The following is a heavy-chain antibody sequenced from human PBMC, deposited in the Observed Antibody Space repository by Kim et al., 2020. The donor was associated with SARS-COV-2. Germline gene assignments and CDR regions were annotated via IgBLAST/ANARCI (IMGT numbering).Heavy chain of an antibody. CDR2: ITSTSTYM. V-gene: IGHV3-21*01. J-gene: IGHJ1*01. CDR3: ARCDGGDQQLAPPIR. Sequence: GGSLRLSCAASGFTFSSYTMNWVRQAPGRGLEWVSSITSTSTYMYYADSVAGRFTISRDNAKNSLYLQLNSLRAEDTAVYYCARCDGGDQQLAPPIRWG. CDR1: GFTFSSYT. D-gene: IGHD6-13*01.